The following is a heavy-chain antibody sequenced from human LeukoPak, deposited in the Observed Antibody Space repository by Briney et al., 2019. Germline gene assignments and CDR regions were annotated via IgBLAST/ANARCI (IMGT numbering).Heavy chain of an antibody. CDR3: AKDPVPLTGDGNWFDP. D-gene: IGHD7-27*01. V-gene: IGHV3-30-3*01. CDR2: ISYDGSNK. J-gene: IGHJ5*02. Sequence: GGSLRLSCAASGFTFSSYAMHWVRQAPGKGLEWVAVISYDGSNKYYADSVKGRFTISRDNSKNTLYLQMNSLRAEDTAVYYCAKDPVPLTGDGNWFDPWGQGTLVTVSS. CDR1: GFTFSSYA.